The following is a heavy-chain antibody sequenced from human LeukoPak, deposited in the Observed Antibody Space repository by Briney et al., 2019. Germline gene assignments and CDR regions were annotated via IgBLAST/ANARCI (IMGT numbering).Heavy chain of an antibody. J-gene: IGHJ6*02. CDR1: GFTFSSYS. CDR2: ISSSSTTI. Sequence: GGSLRLSCAASGFTFSSYSMNWVRQAPGKGLEWLSYISSSSTTIYYAESAKGRFSISRDNAKNSLYLQMTSLRAEDMAVYYCARDYGTRGSNYGMDVWGQGTAVTVSS. CDR3: ARDYGTRGSNYGMDV. V-gene: IGHV3-48*04. D-gene: IGHD4-17*01.